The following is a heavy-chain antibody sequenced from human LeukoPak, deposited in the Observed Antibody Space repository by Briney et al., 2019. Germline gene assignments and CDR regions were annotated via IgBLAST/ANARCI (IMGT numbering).Heavy chain of an antibody. CDR3: AKVFYDSSTYYYPFDY. CDR2: ISGSGGST. V-gene: IGHV3-23*01. J-gene: IGHJ4*02. D-gene: IGHD3-22*01. CDR1: GFTFSSYA. Sequence: GGSPRLSCAASGFTFSSYAMSWVRQAPGKGLEWVSAISGSGGSTYYADSVKGRFTISRDNSKNTLYVQMNSLRAEDTAVYYCAKVFYDSSTYYYPFDYWGQGTLVTVSS.